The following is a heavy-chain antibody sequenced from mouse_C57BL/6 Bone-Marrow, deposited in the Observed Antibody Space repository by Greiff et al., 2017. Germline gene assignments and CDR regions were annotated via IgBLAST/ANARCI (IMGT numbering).Heavy chain of an antibody. J-gene: IGHJ3*01. CDR1: GYTFTSHW. CDR2: IFPGSGST. Sequence: QVQLQQSGPELVRPGASVKISCKAPGYTFTSHWMQWVRQRPGQGLEWIGEIFPGSGSTYYNEKFKGKATLTVATSSSTAYMQLRSLTSEDSADYVGASCGSWFAYWGQGTLVTVSA. V-gene: IGHV1-56*01. CDR3: ASCGSWFAY.